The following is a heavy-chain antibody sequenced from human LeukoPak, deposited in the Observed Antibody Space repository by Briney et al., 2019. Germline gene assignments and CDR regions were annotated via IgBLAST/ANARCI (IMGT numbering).Heavy chain of an antibody. CDR3: ARVVPGGEYDY. D-gene: IGHD6-6*01. V-gene: IGHV3-64*01. CDR1: GFTFSNYA. Sequence: GGSLRRSCAASGFTFSNYAMLWDRQAPGKGLQYVSAISSNGGSTYYANSVKGRFTISRDNSKNTLYLQMGSLRAEDMAVYYCARVVPGGEYDYWGQGTLVTVSS. J-gene: IGHJ4*02. CDR2: ISSNGGST.